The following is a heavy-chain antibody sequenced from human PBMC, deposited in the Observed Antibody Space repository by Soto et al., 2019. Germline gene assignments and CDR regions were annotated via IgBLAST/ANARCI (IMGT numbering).Heavy chain of an antibody. CDR1: GFTVSSNY. CDR3: ARSLHTPKLYYYYYMDV. Sequence: GGSLRLSCAASGFTVSSNYMSWVRQAPGKGLEWVSVIYSGGSTYYADSVKGRFTISRHNSKNTLYLQMNSLRAEDTAVYYCARSLHTPKLYYYYYMDVWGKGTTVTVSS. D-gene: IGHD1-26*01. J-gene: IGHJ6*03. V-gene: IGHV3-53*04. CDR2: IYSGGST.